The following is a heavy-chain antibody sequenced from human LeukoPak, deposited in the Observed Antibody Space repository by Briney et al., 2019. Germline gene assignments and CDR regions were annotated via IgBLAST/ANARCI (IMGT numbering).Heavy chain of an antibody. CDR3: TRQSYGDYTEYNWFDP. Sequence: GGSLRLSCAASGFTFSGSAMHWVRQASGKGLEWVGRIRSKANSYATAYAASVKGRFTISRDDSKNTAYLQMNSLKTEGTAVYYCTRQSYGDYTEYNWFDPWGQGTLVTVSS. J-gene: IGHJ5*02. D-gene: IGHD4-17*01. CDR2: IRSKANSYAT. V-gene: IGHV3-73*01. CDR1: GFTFSGSA.